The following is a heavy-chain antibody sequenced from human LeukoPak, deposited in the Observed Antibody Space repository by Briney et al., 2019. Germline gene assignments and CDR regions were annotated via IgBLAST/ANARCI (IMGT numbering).Heavy chain of an antibody. V-gene: IGHV1-69*05. D-gene: IGHD2-21*02. Sequence: SVKVSCRASGGTFSSYAISWVRQAPGQGLEWMGRIIPIFGTANYAQKFQGRVTITTDESTSTAYMELSSLRSEDTAVYYCARTIVVVTAMENEYYFDYWGQGTLVTVSS. CDR3: ARTIVVVTAMENEYYFDY. J-gene: IGHJ4*02. CDR1: GGTFSSYA. CDR2: IIPIFGTA.